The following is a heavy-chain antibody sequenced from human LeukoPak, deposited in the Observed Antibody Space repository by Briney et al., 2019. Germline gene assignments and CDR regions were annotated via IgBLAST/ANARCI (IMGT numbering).Heavy chain of an antibody. J-gene: IGHJ2*01. CDR1: GASISTYY. D-gene: IGHD3-22*01. V-gene: IGHV4-59*01. CDR3: ARDADSSGYYPGYLDL. Sequence: PSETLSLTCTVSGASISTYYWSWIRQPPGKGLEWIGYIDYSGSTNCNPSLKSRVTISVDTSKNQFSLKLSSVTAADTSVYYCARDADSSGYYPGYLDLWGRGTLVTVSS. CDR2: IDYSGST.